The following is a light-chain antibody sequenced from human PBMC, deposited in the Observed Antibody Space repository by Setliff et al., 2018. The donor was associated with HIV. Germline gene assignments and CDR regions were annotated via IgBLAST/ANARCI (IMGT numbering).Light chain of an antibody. CDR3: SSFASSITWL. V-gene: IGLV2-23*02. J-gene: IGLJ2*01. Sequence: SVLTQPASVSGSPGQSITISCTGTSSDVGGYNLVSWYQQHPGKAPKLLIFEVSKRPSGVSDRFAGSKSGNTASLTISGLQTEDGADYHCSSFASSITWLFGGGTKGTVL. CDR1: SSDVGGYNL. CDR2: EVS.